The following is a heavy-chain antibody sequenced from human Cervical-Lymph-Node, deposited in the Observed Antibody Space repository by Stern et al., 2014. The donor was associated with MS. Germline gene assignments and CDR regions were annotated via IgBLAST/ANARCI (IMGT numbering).Heavy chain of an antibody. Sequence: QVQLVESGGGVVQPGRSLRLSCAASGFTFSSYGMHWVRQAPGKGLEWVAVIWYDGSNKYYADSVKGRFTISRDNSKNTLYLQMNSLRAEDTAVYYCAREGYCSGGSCHFDYWGQGTLVTVSS. CDR2: IWYDGSNK. J-gene: IGHJ4*02. V-gene: IGHV3-33*01. D-gene: IGHD2-15*01. CDR3: AREGYCSGGSCHFDY. CDR1: GFTFSSYG.